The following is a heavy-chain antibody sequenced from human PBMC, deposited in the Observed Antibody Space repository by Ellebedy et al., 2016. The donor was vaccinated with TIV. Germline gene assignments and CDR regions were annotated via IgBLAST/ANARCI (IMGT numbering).Heavy chain of an antibody. CDR3: GGGGGGDDVVVIPADPNPYYYYGMDV. V-gene: IGHV1-69*13. J-gene: IGHJ6*02. D-gene: IGHD2-2*01. Sequence: SVKVSXXTSGGTFSSYAISWVRQAPGQGLEWMGGIIPIFGTANYAQKFQGRVTITADESTSTAYMELSSLRSEDTAGYYCGGGGGGDDVVVIPADPNPYYYYGMDVWGQGTTVTVSS. CDR1: GGTFSSYA. CDR2: IIPIFGTA.